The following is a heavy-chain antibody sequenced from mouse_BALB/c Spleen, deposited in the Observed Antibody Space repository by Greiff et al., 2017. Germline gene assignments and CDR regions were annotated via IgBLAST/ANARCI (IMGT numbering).Heavy chain of an antibody. J-gene: IGHJ4*01. CDR3: ARMVYDYDRDYAMDY. D-gene: IGHD2-4*01. CDR1: GFTFSSYG. V-gene: IGHV5-6*01. CDR2: ISSGGSYT. Sequence: EVQGVESGGDLVKPGGSLKLSCAASGFTFSSYGMSWVRQTPDKRLEWVATISSGGSYTYYPDSVKGRFTISRDNAKNTLYLQMSSLKSEDTAMYYCARMVYDYDRDYAMDYWGQGTSVTVSS.